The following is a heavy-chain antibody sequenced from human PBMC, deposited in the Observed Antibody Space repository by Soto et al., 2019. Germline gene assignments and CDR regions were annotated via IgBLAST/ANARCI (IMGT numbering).Heavy chain of an antibody. CDR2: IFSNDEK. D-gene: IGHD6-13*01. V-gene: IGHV2-26*01. CDR1: GFSLSNARMG. CDR3: ARTVLYSSSWYPPLSTPTDAYYYYGMDV. J-gene: IGHJ6*02. Sequence: QVTLKESGPVLVKPTETLTLTCTVSGFSLSNARMGVSWIRQPPGKALEWLAHIFSNDEKSYSTSLKSRLTISEDTSKSQVVLTMTNMDPADTATYYCARTVLYSSSWYPPLSTPTDAYYYYGMDVWGQGTTVTVSS.